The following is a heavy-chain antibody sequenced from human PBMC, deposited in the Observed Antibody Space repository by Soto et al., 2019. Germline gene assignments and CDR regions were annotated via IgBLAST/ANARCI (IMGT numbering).Heavy chain of an antibody. V-gene: IGHV2-5*02. D-gene: IGHD2-15*01. CDR1: GFSLSNARMG. Sequence: SGSTLVNPTETLTLTCTVSGFSLSNARMGVSWIRQPPGKALEWLALIYWDNDKRYSPSLQSRLTITKDTSKNQVVLTMTSMDPVDTATYYCAHSGGYCSGGNCFQYWGQGTLVTVSS. CDR2: IYWDNDK. CDR3: AHSGGYCSGGNCFQY. J-gene: IGHJ4*02.